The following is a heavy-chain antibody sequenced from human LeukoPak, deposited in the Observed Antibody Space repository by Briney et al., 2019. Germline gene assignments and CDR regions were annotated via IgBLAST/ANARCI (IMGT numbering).Heavy chain of an antibody. Sequence: SETLSLTCTVSGGSISSYYWSWIRQPAGKGLEWIGRIYTSGSTNYNPSLKSRVTMSVDTSKNQFSLKLSSVTAADTAVYYCARDKYYYDSSGYYEPALDYWGQGTLVTVSS. CDR1: GGSISSYY. V-gene: IGHV4-4*07. J-gene: IGHJ4*02. D-gene: IGHD3-22*01. CDR3: ARDKYYYDSSGYYEPALDY. CDR2: IYTSGST.